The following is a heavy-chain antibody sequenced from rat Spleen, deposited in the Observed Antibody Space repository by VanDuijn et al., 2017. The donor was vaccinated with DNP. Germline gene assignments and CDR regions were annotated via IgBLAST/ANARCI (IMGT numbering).Heavy chain of an antibody. J-gene: IGHJ2*01. CDR2: IRYDGGSI. V-gene: IGHV5-22*01. Sequence: EVQLVESGGGSVQPGRSLKLSCAGSGFTFSDHYMAWVRQAPTKGLEWVAYIRYDGGSIYYGDSVKGRFTISRDNAKSTLYLQINSLRSEDMATYYCARHVLPLRVWDYWGQGVMVTVSS. D-gene: IGHD1-4*01. CDR1: GFTFSDHY. CDR3: ARHVLPLRVWDY.